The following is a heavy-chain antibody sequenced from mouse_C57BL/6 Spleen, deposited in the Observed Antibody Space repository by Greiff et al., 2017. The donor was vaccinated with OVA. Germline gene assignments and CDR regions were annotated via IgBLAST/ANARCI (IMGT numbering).Heavy chain of an antibody. D-gene: IGHD2-3*01. CDR2: IYPGDGDT. J-gene: IGHJ2*01. CDR3: ARDDGYHGFDY. V-gene: IGHV1-82*01. Sequence: QVQLQQSGPELVKPGASVKISCKASGYAFSSSWMNWVKQRPGKGLEWIGRIYPGDGDTNYNGKFKGKATLTADNSSSTAYMQLSSLTSEDSAVYFCARDDGYHGFDYWGQGTTLTVSS. CDR1: GYAFSSSW.